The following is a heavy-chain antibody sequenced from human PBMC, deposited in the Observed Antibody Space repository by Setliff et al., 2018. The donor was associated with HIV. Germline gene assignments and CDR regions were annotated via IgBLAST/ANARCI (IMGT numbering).Heavy chain of an antibody. Sequence: ASVKVSCKASGYTFTSYAMHWVRQAPGQRLEWMGWINAGNGNTKYSQKFQGRVTITRDTSASTAYMELSSLRSEDTAVCYCARPMGFGELLGDWFDPWGQGTLVTVSS. CDR1: GYTFTSYA. CDR3: ARPMGFGELLGDWFDP. CDR2: INAGNGNT. D-gene: IGHD3-10*01. V-gene: IGHV1-3*01. J-gene: IGHJ5*02.